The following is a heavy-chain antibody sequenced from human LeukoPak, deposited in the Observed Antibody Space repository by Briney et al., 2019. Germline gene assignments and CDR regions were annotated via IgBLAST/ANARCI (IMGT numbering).Heavy chain of an antibody. CDR1: GFTFDDYA. CDR2: ISWNSGSI. Sequence: GGSLRLSCAASGFTFDDYAMHWVRQAPGKGLEWVSGISWNSGSIGYADSVKGRFTISRDNSKNTLYLQMNSLRAEDTAVYYCARDYSGYSYGYMIDYWGQGTLVTASS. V-gene: IGHV3-9*01. J-gene: IGHJ4*02. D-gene: IGHD5-18*01. CDR3: ARDYSGYSYGYMIDY.